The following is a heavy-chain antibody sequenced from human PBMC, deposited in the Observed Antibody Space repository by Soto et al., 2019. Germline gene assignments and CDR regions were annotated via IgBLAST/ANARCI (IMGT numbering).Heavy chain of an antibody. Sequence: QVQLAQSGAEVRKPGSSVKVSCRASGGSFSDFAFSWVRQAPGQGLEWMGGIIPMFAATKYAQRFQDRVTITADRSTKTVYLALSSLTSDDSAVYYCARGGIVAVPAALSSSDNYTNHRFDSWGQGTLVSVSS. D-gene: IGHD2-21*01. V-gene: IGHV1-69*06. J-gene: IGHJ4*02. CDR2: IIPMFAAT. CDR3: ARGGIVAVPAALSSSDNYTNHRFDS. CDR1: GGSFSDFA.